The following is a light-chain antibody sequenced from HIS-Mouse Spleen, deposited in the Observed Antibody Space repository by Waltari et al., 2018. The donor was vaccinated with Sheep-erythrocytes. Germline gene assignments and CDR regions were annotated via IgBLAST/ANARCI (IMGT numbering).Light chain of an antibody. Sequence: SYELTQLPSVSVSPGQTARITCSGDALPKNYAYWYQQKSGQAPVLVIYEDSKRPSGIPERFSGSTSGTMATLTISGAQVEDEADYYCYSTDSSGNHWVFGGGTKLTVL. CDR3: YSTDSSGNHWV. CDR1: ALPKNY. J-gene: IGLJ3*02. CDR2: EDS. V-gene: IGLV3-10*01.